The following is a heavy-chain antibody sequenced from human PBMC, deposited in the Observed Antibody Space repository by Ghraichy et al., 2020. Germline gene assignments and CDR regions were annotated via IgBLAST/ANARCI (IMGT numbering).Heavy chain of an antibody. Sequence: ETLSLTCTVSGGSMTTNWWSWVRQPPGKGLEWIGEIYHTGGINYNASLESRVSISLDKSKNQLSVELQSVTAADTAVYYCARHIAVPTTRGFDYWGQGILVTVSS. D-gene: IGHD6-19*01. CDR1: GGSMTTNW. CDR2: IYHTGGI. V-gene: IGHV4-4*02. CDR3: ARHIAVPTTRGFDY. J-gene: IGHJ4*02.